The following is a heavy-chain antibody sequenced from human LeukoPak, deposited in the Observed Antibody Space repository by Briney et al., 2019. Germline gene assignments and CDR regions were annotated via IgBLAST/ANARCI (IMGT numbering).Heavy chain of an antibody. Sequence: GGSLRLSCAASGFTFINAWMAWVRQAPGKGLEWVGRVKSKTDGGTTDYAAPVKGRFTISRDDSKNTLFLQMNSLKTEDTAVYYCTIQGYFWGSRTTIDYWGQGTLVTVSS. CDR3: TIQGYFWGSRTTIDY. V-gene: IGHV3-15*01. CDR2: VKSKTDGGTT. D-gene: IGHD2/OR15-2a*01. CDR1: GFTFINAW. J-gene: IGHJ4*02.